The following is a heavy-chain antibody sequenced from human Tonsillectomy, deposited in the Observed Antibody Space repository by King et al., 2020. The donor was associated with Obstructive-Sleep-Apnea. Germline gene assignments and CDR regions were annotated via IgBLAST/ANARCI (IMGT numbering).Heavy chain of an antibody. CDR2: INHSGST. V-gene: IGHV4-34*01. CDR1: GGSFSGYY. Sequence: VQLQQWGAGLLKPSETLSLTCAVYGGSFSGYYWSWIRQPPGKGLEWIGEINHSGSTNYNPSLKSRVTISVDTSKNQFSLKLSSVTAADTAVNYCARGPPRRGVGRRWFDPWGQGTLVTVSS. J-gene: IGHJ5*02. D-gene: IGHD3-10*01. CDR3: ARGPPRRGVGRRWFDP.